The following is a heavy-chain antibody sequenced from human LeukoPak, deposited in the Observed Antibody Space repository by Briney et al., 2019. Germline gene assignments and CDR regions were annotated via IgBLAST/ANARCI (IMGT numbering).Heavy chain of an antibody. J-gene: IGHJ6*03. CDR1: GGTFSSYV. D-gene: IGHD6-6*01. CDR2: IIPMFGTA. V-gene: IGHV1-69*13. Sequence: SVKVSCKASGGTFSSYVITWVRQAPGQGLEWMGGIIPMFGTADYAQKFQGRVTITADESTSTAYMELSRLRSDDTAVYYCARGVEQLASKPYYYMDVWGKGTTVTVSS. CDR3: ARGVEQLASKPYYYMDV.